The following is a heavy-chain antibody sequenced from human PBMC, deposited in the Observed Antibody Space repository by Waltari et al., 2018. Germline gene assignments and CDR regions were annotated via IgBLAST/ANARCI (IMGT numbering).Heavy chain of an antibody. D-gene: IGHD1-26*01. CDR1: GSSISSGYY. V-gene: IGHV4-38-2*01. Sequence: QLQLHESCPVLVKSSEPLSRTCAVSGSSISSGYYWGWIWQPPGKGLEWIGTIYQSGSTYYNPSLKSRITISLDTSKNQFSLKLNSVTAADTAEYYCARHQVGGRDFEYWGQGTLVTVSS. CDR3: ARHQVGGRDFEY. J-gene: IGHJ4*02. CDR2: IYQSGST.